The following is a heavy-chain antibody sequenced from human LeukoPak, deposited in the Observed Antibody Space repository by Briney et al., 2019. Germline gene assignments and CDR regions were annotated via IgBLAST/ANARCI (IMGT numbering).Heavy chain of an antibody. CDR1: GFTFSSYS. J-gene: IGHJ4*02. D-gene: IGHD4-17*01. Sequence: GGSLRLSCAASGFTFSSYSMNWVRQAPGKGLEWVSYISSSSSTIYYADSVKGRFTISRDNAKNSLYLQMNSLRAEDTAVYYCARDPYGDYGDCFDYWGQGTLVIVSS. CDR2: ISSSSSTI. V-gene: IGHV3-48*01. CDR3: ARDPYGDYGDCFDY.